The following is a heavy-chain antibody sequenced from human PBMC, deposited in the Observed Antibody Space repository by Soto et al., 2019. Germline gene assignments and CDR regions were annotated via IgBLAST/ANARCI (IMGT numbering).Heavy chain of an antibody. CDR2: IWYDGSNK. D-gene: IGHD6-13*01. CDR3: AREFEQQLVWSFDP. J-gene: IGHJ5*02. CDR1: GCTFSSYG. Sequence: GGSMRVSCAAAGCTFSSYGRHWVRQATGKGLEWVAVIWYDGSNKYYADSVKGRFTISRDNSKNTLYLQMNSLRAEDTAVYYCAREFEQQLVWSFDPWGQGTLVTVSS. V-gene: IGHV3-33*01.